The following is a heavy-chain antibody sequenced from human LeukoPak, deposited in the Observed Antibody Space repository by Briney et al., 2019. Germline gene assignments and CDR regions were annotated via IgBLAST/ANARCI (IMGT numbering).Heavy chain of an antibody. V-gene: IGHV3-74*01. J-gene: IGHJ4*01. CDR3: ARDGTAAGLYFDL. CDR1: GFAFSDYW. Sequence: PGGSLRLSCAASGFAFSDYWMHWVRQTPGEGLVWVSRIISDGSSTSYADSVKGRFTISRDNAKNTLYLQMSSLRAEDTAVYYCARDGTAAGLYFDLWGQGTLVIVSS. D-gene: IGHD6-13*01. CDR2: IISDGSST.